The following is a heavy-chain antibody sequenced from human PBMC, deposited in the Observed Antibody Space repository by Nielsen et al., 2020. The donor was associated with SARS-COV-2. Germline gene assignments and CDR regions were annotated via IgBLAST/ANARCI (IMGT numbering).Heavy chain of an antibody. CDR3: ASSTRGRLTYYYGMDV. J-gene: IGHJ6*02. D-gene: IGHD1-1*01. Sequence: GESLKISCAASGFTFSSYAMHWVRQAPGKGLEWVAVISYDGSNKYYADSVKGRFTISRDNSKNTLYLQMNSLRAEDTAVYYWASSTRGRLTYYYGMDVWGQGTTVTVSS. V-gene: IGHV3-30*04. CDR2: ISYDGSNK. CDR1: GFTFSSYA.